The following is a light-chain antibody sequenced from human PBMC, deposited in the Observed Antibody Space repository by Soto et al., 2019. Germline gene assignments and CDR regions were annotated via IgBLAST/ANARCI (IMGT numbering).Light chain of an antibody. V-gene: IGKV3-20*01. CDR2: GAS. CDR3: QQYGSSPG. Sequence: EIVLTQSPGTLSLSPGERATLSCRASQSVSSSYLAWYQQKPGQAPRLLIYGASSRATGIPDRFSGSGSGTVFTLTISRLEPDDFAVYYCQQYGSSPGFGQGTRLEIK. CDR1: QSVSSSY. J-gene: IGKJ5*01.